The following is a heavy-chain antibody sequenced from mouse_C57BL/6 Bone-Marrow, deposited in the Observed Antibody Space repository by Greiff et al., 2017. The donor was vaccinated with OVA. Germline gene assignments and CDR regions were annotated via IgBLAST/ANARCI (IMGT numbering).Heavy chain of an antibody. CDR2: ISTYYGDA. V-gene: IGHV1-67*01. D-gene: IGHD2-3*01. CDR3: ARWLLRGTWFAY. J-gene: IGHJ3*01. CDR1: GYTFTDYA. Sequence: VMLVESGPELVRPGVSVKISCKGSGYTFTDYAMHWVKQSHAKSLEWIGVISTYYGDASYNQKFKDKATMTVDKSSSTAYMELARLTSEDSAVYYCARWLLRGTWFAYWGQGTLVTVSA.